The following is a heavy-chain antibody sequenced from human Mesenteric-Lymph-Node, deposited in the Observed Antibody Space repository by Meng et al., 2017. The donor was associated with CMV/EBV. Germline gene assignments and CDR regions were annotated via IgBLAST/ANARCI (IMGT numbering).Heavy chain of an antibody. CDR1: GFTFSTYW. J-gene: IGHJ4*02. CDR2: INKDGSEK. CDR3: AKDGTIFGL. D-gene: IGHD3-3*01. V-gene: IGHV3-7*01. Sequence: GGSLRLSCAASGFTFSTYWMSWVRQAPGKGLEWVANINKDGSEKYYVDSVKGRFTISRDNAKNSLYLQMNSLRAEDTAVYYCAKDGTIFGLWGRGTLVTVSS.